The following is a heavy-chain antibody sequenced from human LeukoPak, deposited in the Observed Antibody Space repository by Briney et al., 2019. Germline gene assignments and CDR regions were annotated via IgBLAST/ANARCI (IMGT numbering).Heavy chain of an antibody. J-gene: IGHJ4*02. CDR2: IYSGGST. CDR1: GFTVSSNY. Sequence: PGGSLRLSCAASGFTVSSNYMSWVRQTPGKELEWVAVIYSGGSTYYADSVKGRFTISRDNSKNTLYLQMNSLRAEDTAVYYCASGPSVRLRLGELSYWGQGTLVTVSS. D-gene: IGHD3-16*02. V-gene: IGHV3-66*01. CDR3: ASGPSVRLRLGELSY.